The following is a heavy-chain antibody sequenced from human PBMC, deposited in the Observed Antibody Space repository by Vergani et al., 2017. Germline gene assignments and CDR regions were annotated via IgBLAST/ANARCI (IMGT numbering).Heavy chain of an antibody. CDR3: AKDYNIMGALHY. V-gene: IGHV4-59*01. Sequence: QVQLQESGPGLVKPSETLSLTCTVSGGSISSYYWSWIRQPPGKGLEWIGYIYYSGSTNYNPSLKSRVTISVDTSKNQFSLKLSSVTAADTAVYYCAKDYNIMGALHYWGQGTLVAVSS. CDR1: GGSISSYY. J-gene: IGHJ4*02. D-gene: IGHD3-22*01. CDR2: IYYSGST.